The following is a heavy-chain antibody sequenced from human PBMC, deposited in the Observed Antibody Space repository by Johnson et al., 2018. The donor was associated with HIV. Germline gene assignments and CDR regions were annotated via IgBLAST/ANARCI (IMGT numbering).Heavy chain of an antibody. CDR2: IKQDGSEK. CDR1: GFTFSNSW. Sequence: VQLVESGGGLIQPGGSLRLSCEASGFTFSNSWMIWVRQAPGKGLEWVANIKQDGSEKYYVDSVKGRFTISRDNAKNSLYLPMNSLRADDTAVYYCARRDRSYDILTGYYQGDAFDIWGQGTMVTVSS. J-gene: IGHJ3*02. D-gene: IGHD3-9*01. CDR3: ARRDRSYDILTGYYQGDAFDI. V-gene: IGHV3-7*01.